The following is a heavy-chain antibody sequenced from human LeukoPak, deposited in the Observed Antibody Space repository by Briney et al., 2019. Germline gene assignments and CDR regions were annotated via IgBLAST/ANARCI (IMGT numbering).Heavy chain of an antibody. CDR2: ISYDGSNK. V-gene: IGHV3-30*03. CDR1: GFTVSSTY. Sequence: GGSLRLSCAASGFTVSSTYMSWVRQAPGKGLEWVAVISYDGSNKYYADSVKGRFTISRDNSKNTLYLQMNSLRAEDAAVYYCARGGTYYYDKSGINWFDPWGQGTLVTVSS. D-gene: IGHD3-22*01. CDR3: ARGGTYYYDKSGINWFDP. J-gene: IGHJ5*02.